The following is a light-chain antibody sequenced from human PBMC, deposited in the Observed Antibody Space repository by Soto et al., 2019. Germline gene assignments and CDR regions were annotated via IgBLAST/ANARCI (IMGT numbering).Light chain of an antibody. CDR2: INN. Sequence: QSVLTQPPSASGTPGQRVAISCFGSSSNIGSHTVNWYQQVPGTAPRLLIYINNQRPSGVPDRFSASKSGTSASLAISGLQSDDAADYYCAAWDDSLNGLYVFGTGTKLTVL. J-gene: IGLJ1*01. CDR1: SSNIGSHT. V-gene: IGLV1-44*01. CDR3: AAWDDSLNGLYV.